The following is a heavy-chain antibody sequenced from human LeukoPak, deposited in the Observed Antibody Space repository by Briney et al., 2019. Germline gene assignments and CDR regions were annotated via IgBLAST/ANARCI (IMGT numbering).Heavy chain of an antibody. CDR1: GYSFTTYW. V-gene: IGHV5-51*01. Sequence: GESLKISCKGSGYSFTTYWIAWVRQMPGKGPEWMGIIYPGDSDIRYSPSFQGQVTISVDKSISTAYQQWSSLKASDTAMYYCARRAYSGYEFDYWGQGTLVTVSS. CDR3: ARRAYSGYEFDY. J-gene: IGHJ4*02. CDR2: IYPGDSDI. D-gene: IGHD5-12*01.